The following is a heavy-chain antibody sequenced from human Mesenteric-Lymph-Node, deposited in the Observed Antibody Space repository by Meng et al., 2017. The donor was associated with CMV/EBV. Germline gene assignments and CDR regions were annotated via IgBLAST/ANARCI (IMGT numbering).Heavy chain of an antibody. D-gene: IGHD5/OR15-5a*01. CDR1: GFNFGVYS. CDR2: IYSFSSTM. Sequence: GGSLRLSCAASGFNFGVYSMNWVRQAPGKGLEWLAYIYSFSSTMYYTDSIKGRFTISRDNAKSSLYLQMNSLSAEDTAVYYCARDTIASALDYWGQGVLVTVSS. J-gene: IGHJ4*02. CDR3: ARDTIASALDY. V-gene: IGHV3-48*01.